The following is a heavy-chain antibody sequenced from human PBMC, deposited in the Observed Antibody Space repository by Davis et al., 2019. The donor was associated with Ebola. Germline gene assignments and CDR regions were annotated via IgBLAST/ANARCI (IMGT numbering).Heavy chain of an antibody. D-gene: IGHD2-21*01. CDR2: ISAGRSSI. V-gene: IGHV3-48*02. J-gene: IGHJ5*02. CDR1: GFTFRRFG. CDR3: ARETNSRLLYNWFDP. Sequence: GGSLTLSCAASGFTFRRFGMNWVRQAPGKGMQWVAYISAGRSSIYYADSVKGRFTISTDDARDTLSLQMNSLRDEDTAVYYCARETNSRLLYNWFDPWGQRTLVTVSS.